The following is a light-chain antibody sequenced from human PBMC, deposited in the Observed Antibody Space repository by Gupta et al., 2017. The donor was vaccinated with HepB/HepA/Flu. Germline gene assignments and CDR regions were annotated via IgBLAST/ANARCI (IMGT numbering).Light chain of an antibody. CDR3: ASWDDSLTSYV. Sequence: QSVLTQPPSASGTPGQRVTISCSGSNSNIRANYVSWYQQLPGTAPKLLIYKNNRRPSGVPDRFSASRSGTSASLAISGLRSEDEADYYCASWDDSLTSYVFGTGTNVTVL. CDR2: KNN. V-gene: IGLV1-47*01. J-gene: IGLJ1*01. CDR1: NSNIRANY.